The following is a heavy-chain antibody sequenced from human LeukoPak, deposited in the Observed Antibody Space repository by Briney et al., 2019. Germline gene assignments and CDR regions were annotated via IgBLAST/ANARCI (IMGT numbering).Heavy chain of an antibody. J-gene: IGHJ4*02. Sequence: GGSLRLSCAASGFSFSIYSLNWVRLAPGKGLEWVSVISGSGGSTYYADSVKGRFTISRDNSRNTLYLQMNSLRAEDTAVYYCARGGSSLAFEFPDTAMVTSWYFDYWGQGTLVTVSS. V-gene: IGHV3-23*01. CDR1: GFSFSIYS. CDR2: ISGSGGST. CDR3: ARGGSSLAFEFPDTAMVTSWYFDY. D-gene: IGHD5-18*01.